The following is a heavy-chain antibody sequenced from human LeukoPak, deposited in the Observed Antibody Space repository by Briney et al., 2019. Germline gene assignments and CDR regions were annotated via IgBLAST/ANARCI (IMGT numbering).Heavy chain of an antibody. D-gene: IGHD5-12*01. J-gene: IGHJ4*02. Sequence: KPSETLSLTCTVSGYSISSGYYWGWIRQPPGKGLEWIGSIYHSGSTYYNPSLKSRVTISVDTSKNQFSLKLSSVTAADTAVYYCARRRVATDVFDYWGQGTLVTVSS. V-gene: IGHV4-38-2*02. CDR1: GYSISSGYY. CDR2: IYHSGST. CDR3: ARRRVATDVFDY.